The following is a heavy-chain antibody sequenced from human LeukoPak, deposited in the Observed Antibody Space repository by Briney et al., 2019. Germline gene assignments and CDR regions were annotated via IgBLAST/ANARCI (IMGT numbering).Heavy chain of an antibody. CDR2: IYTSGST. J-gene: IGHJ6*03. D-gene: IGHD6-13*01. CDR3: ARLGSSWYRYYYYMDV. CDR1: GGSISSYY. Sequence: SETLSLTCTVSGGSISSYYWSWIRQPPGKGLEWIGYIYTSGSTNYNPSLKSRVTISVDTSKNQFSLKLSSVTAADTAVYYCARLGSSWYRYYYYMDVWGKGTTVTVSS. V-gene: IGHV4-4*09.